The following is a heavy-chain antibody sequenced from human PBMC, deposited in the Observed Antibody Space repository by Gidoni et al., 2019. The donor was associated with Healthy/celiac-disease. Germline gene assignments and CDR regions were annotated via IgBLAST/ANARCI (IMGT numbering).Heavy chain of an antibody. D-gene: IGHD6-13*01. J-gene: IGHJ1*01. CDR1: GGSFSGYY. V-gene: IGHV4-34*01. Sequence: QGQLQQWGAGLLKPSETLSLTCAVYGGSFSGYYWSWIRQPPGKGLEWIGEINHSGSTNYNPSLKSRVTISVDTSKNQFSLKLSSVTAADTAVYYCARARSIAAAAPGVYFQHWGQGTLVTVSS. CDR3: ARARSIAAAAPGVYFQH. CDR2: INHSGST.